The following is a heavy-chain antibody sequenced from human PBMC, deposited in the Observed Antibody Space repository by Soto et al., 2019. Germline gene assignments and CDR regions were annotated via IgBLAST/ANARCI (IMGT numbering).Heavy chain of an antibody. Sequence: QVQLVESGGGVVQPGRSLRLSCAASGFTFSSYAMHWVRQAPGKGLEWVAVISYDGSNKYYADSVKGRFTISRDNSKNTLYLQMNSLRAEDTAVYYCARDLSGSYLYSFDYWGQGTLVTVSS. CDR2: ISYDGSNK. CDR1: GFTFSSYA. CDR3: ARDLSGSYLYSFDY. D-gene: IGHD1-26*01. V-gene: IGHV3-30-3*01. J-gene: IGHJ4*02.